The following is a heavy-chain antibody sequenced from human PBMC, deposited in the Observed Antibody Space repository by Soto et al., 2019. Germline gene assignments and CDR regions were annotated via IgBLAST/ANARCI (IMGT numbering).Heavy chain of an antibody. Sequence: GVSLRPSCAASGFPFSMFAMNWVRQAPGKGLEWVSGIRGSGGGTYYADSVKGRFTISRDDSRNMLYLEMNTLRGEDTAVYYCAKASGRVHYGMHVWGQGTTVTVSS. CDR3: AKASGRVHYGMHV. CDR2: IRGSGGGT. J-gene: IGHJ6*02. D-gene: IGHD3-10*01. CDR1: GFPFSMFA. V-gene: IGHV3-23*01.